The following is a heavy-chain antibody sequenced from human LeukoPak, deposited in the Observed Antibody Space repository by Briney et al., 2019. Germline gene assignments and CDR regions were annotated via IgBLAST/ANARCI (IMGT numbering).Heavy chain of an antibody. Sequence: GASVKFSCKASGGTFTSYAISWVRQAPGQGLEWMGGIIPNFGTANYAQKFQGRVTITADECTSTAYMELSSLRSEDTAVYYCARDGARYCISTSCYGRSFDYWGQGTLVTVSS. CDR3: ARDGARYCISTSCYGRSFDY. CDR1: GGTFTSYA. J-gene: IGHJ4*02. V-gene: IGHV1-69*13. CDR2: IIPNFGTA. D-gene: IGHD2-2*01.